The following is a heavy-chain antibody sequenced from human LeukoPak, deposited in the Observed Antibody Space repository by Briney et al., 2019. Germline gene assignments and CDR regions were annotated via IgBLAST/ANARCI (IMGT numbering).Heavy chain of an antibody. CDR2: IIPIFGTT. V-gene: IGHV1-69*01. Sequence: GASVKVSCKASGGTFSSYAISWVRQAPGQGLEWMGGIIPIFGTTNYAQKFQGRVTITADESTSTAYMELRSLRSDDTAVYYCARRGYSGYDPFDYWGQGTLVTVSS. CDR3: ARRGYSGYDPFDY. CDR1: GGTFSSYA. J-gene: IGHJ4*02. D-gene: IGHD5-12*01.